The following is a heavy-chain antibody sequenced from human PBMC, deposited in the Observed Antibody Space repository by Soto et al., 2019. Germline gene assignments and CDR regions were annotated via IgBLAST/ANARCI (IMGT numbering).Heavy chain of an antibody. D-gene: IGHD3-10*01. CDR3: AKDGPFGEIYYYYYYGMDV. Sequence: GGSLRLSCAASGFTFSSYAMSWVRQAPGKGLEWVSAISGSGGSTYYADSVKGRFTISRDNSKNTLYLQMNSLRAEDTAVYYCAKDGPFGEIYYYYYYGMDVWGQGTTVTVSS. J-gene: IGHJ6*02. V-gene: IGHV3-23*01. CDR1: GFTFSSYA. CDR2: ISGSGGST.